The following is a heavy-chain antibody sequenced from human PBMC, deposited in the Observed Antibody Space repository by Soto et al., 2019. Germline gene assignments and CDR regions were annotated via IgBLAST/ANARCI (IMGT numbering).Heavy chain of an antibody. D-gene: IGHD3-22*01. J-gene: IGHJ4*02. CDR1: GFNFNSYW. V-gene: IGHV3-74*01. CDR3: ARDLGYYYDSSGPGDY. Sequence: PGGSLRLTCVASGFNFNSYWMHWVRQAPGKGLVWVARIDGDGSDTAYADSVKGRFTISRDNAKNTVNLQMNSLRPEDSAIYYCARDLGYYYDSSGPGDYWGQGTQV. CDR2: IDGDGSDT.